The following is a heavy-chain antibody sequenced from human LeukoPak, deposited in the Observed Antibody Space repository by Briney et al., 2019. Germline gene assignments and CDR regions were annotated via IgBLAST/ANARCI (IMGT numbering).Heavy chain of an antibody. Sequence: PGGSLRLSCAASGFTFSSYAMHWVRQAPGKGLEWVSAISGSGGSTYYADSVKGRFTISRDNSKNTLYLQMNSLRAEDTAVYYCAKPLYPSLWTPKTYFDYWGQGTLVTVSS. D-gene: IGHD3-3*01. CDR2: ISGSGGST. CDR3: AKPLYPSLWTPKTYFDY. V-gene: IGHV3-23*01. CDR1: GFTFSSYA. J-gene: IGHJ4*02.